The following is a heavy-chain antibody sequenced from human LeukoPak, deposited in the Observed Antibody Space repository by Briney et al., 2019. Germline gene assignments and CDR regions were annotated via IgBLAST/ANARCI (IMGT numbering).Heavy chain of an antibody. J-gene: IGHJ4*02. CDR3: ARGAPPDS. CDR1: GASFNTGDYY. CDR2: IYNSGST. V-gene: IGHV4-31*03. Sequence: SQTLSLTCIVSGASFNTGDYYWNWIRQHPGKGLEWIGYIYNSGSTYYNPSLKSRVTISVDTSKNHFSLRLTSVTAADSAVYYCARGAPPDSWGQGTLVTVSS.